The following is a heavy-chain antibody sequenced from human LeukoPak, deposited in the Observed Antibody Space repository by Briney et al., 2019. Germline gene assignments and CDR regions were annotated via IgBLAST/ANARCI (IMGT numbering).Heavy chain of an antibody. CDR2: ISAYNGNT. CDR3: ARVIGSPPYYCYYYMDV. Sequence: ASVKVSCKASGYTFTSYGISWVRQAPGQGLEWMGWISAYNGNTNYAQKLQGRVTMTTDTSTSTAYMELRSLRSDDTAVYYCARVIGSPPYYCYYYMDVWGKGTTVTVSS. CDR1: GYTFTSYG. V-gene: IGHV1-18*01. D-gene: IGHD3-10*01. J-gene: IGHJ6*03.